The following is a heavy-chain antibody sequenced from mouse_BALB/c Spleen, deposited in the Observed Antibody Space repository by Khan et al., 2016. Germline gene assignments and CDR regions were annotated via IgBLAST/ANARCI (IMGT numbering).Heavy chain of an antibody. J-gene: IGHJ2*01. CDR3: ARTYDYDGGVDD. V-gene: IGHV2-2*02. Sequence: QVQLKESGPGLVQPSQSLSITCTVSGFSLTTYGVQWVRQSPGKALEWLGVIWSGGSTDYNAPFISRLSISRDTSKSQVFFKMSSLQTKDTAIYYCARTYDYDGGVDDWGQGTILTVFS. D-gene: IGHD2-4*01. CDR2: IWSGGST. CDR1: GFSLTTYG.